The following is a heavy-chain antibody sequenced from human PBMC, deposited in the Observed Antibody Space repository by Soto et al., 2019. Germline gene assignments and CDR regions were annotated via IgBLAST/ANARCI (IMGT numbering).Heavy chain of an antibody. CDR2: IIPIFGTE. V-gene: IGHV1-69*01. J-gene: IGHJ5*02. D-gene: IGHD6-13*01. CDR1: GGTFSSCA. Sequence: QVQLVQSGAEVQKPGSSVKVSCKASGGTFSSCAISWVRQAPGQGLEWMGGIIPIFGTENYAQKFQGRVTITADESTSTAYMELSSLRSEDTAVYYCAREDAAPTPGRFDPWGQGTLVTVSS. CDR3: AREDAAPTPGRFDP.